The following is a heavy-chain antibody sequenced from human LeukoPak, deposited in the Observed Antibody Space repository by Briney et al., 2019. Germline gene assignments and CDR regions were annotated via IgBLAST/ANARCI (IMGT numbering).Heavy chain of an antibody. Sequence: GASVKVSCKASGYTFTSYGISWVRQAPGQGLEWMGWINPNSGGTNYAQKFQGRVTMTRDTSITTAYMELSRLRSDDTAVYFCARDGYCSSTSCYFPFDYWGQGTLVTVSS. CDR3: ARDGYCSSTSCYFPFDY. V-gene: IGHV1-2*02. CDR2: INPNSGGT. D-gene: IGHD2-2*01. J-gene: IGHJ4*02. CDR1: GYTFTSYG.